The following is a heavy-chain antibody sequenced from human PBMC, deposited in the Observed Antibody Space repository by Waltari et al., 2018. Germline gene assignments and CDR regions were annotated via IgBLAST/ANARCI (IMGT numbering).Heavy chain of an antibody. J-gene: IGHJ4*02. Sequence: EVQLVESGGGLVQPGGSLRLSCAASGFTFSSYDMHWVRHATGKGLEWVSSISSSSSYIYYADSVKGRFTISRDNAKNSLYLQMNSLRAEDTAVYYCARDGSEEQWLRPFEYWGQGTLVTVSS. CDR3: ARDGSEEQWLRPFEY. CDR1: GFTFSSYD. CDR2: ISSSSSYI. V-gene: IGHV3-21*01. D-gene: IGHD6-19*01.